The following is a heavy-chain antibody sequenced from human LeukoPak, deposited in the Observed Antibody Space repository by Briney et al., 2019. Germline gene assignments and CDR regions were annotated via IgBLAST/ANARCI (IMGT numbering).Heavy chain of an antibody. V-gene: IGHV3-48*03. J-gene: IGHJ6*03. CDR1: GFTFSSFE. Sequence: HPGGSLRLSCAASGFTFSSFEMNWVRQAPGKGLEWLSHISTSGSTKYYANSVKGRFTISRDNAESSVYLQMSSLTAEDTGLYYCARDATTAVGWVYMDVWGKGTTVTISS. D-gene: IGHD6-13*01. CDR3: ARDATTAVGWVYMDV. CDR2: ISTSGSTK.